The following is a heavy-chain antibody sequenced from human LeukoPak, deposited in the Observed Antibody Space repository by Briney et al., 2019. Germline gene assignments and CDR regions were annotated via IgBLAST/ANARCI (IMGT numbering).Heavy chain of an antibody. J-gene: IGHJ4*02. CDR3: ASQRGGY. CDR2: ISGNVENT. V-gene: IGHV3-23*01. CDR1: GFIFSSYA. D-gene: IGHD3-10*01. Sequence: PGGSLRLSCAASGFIFSSYAMSWVRQAPGKGLEWVSAISGNVENTYYADSVKGRFSISRDNSRNTVYLQMNSLRPEDTAVYYCASQRGGYWGQGTLVTVSS.